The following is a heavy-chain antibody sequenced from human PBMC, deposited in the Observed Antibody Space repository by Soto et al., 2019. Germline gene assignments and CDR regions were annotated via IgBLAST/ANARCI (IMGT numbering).Heavy chain of an antibody. CDR3: VSTICGVASARRDYFDY. Sequence: QVQLVQSGAEVKKPGSSVKVSCKASGGTFSSYTISWVRQAPGQGLEWMGRIIPILGIANYAQKFQGRVTITADKSTSTAYMELSSLRSEDTAVYYCVSTICGVASARRDYFDYWGQGTLVTVSS. CDR1: GGTFSSYT. D-gene: IGHD3-3*01. V-gene: IGHV1-69*02. CDR2: IIPILGIA. J-gene: IGHJ4*02.